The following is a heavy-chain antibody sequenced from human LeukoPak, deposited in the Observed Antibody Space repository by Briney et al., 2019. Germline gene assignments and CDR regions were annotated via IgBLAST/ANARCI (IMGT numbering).Heavy chain of an antibody. CDR2: IYRGGET. J-gene: IGHJ4*02. CDR1: GFTVSSNY. Sequence: GGSLRLSCAASGFTVSSNYLSWVRQAPWKGLEGVSVIYRGGETYYADSVKGRFTISRDNSKNTLYLQMNSLRAEDTAVYYCARAQYCSGGSCYGDYWGQGTLVTVSS. D-gene: IGHD2-15*01. V-gene: IGHV3-53*01. CDR3: ARAQYCSGGSCYGDY.